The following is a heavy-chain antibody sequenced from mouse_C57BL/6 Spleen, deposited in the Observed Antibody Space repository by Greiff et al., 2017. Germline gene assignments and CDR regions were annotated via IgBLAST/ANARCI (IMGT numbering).Heavy chain of an antibody. CDR1: GFTFSSYG. Sequence: EVKLVESGGDLVKPGGSLKLSCAASGFTFSSYGMSWVRQTPDKRLEWVATISSGGSYTYYPDSVKGRFTISRDNAKNTLYLQMSSLKSEDTAMYYCARDGNYGGWYFDVWGTGTTVTVSS. J-gene: IGHJ1*03. CDR3: ARDGNYGGWYFDV. CDR2: ISSGGSYT. V-gene: IGHV5-6*01. D-gene: IGHD2-1*01.